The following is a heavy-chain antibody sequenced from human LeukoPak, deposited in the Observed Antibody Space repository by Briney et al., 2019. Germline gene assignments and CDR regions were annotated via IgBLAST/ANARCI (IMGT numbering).Heavy chain of an antibody. Sequence: GGSLRLSCAASGFTFSSYAMTWVRQAPGKGLEWVSIISGSGGSTYYADSVKGRFAISRDNSKNTLYLQMNSLRAEDTAVYYCAKDPARVVGAIHDYWGQGTLVTVSS. J-gene: IGHJ4*02. CDR2: ISGSGGST. D-gene: IGHD1-26*01. CDR3: AKDPARVVGAIHDY. CDR1: GFTFSSYA. V-gene: IGHV3-23*01.